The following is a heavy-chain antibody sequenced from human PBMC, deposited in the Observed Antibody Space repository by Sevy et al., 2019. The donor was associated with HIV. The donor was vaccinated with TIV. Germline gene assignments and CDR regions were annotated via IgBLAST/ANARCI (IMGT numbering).Heavy chain of an antibody. J-gene: IGHJ4*02. D-gene: IGHD3-22*01. CDR1: GFTFSSYS. V-gene: IGHV3-21*01. CDR2: ISSSSSYI. CDR3: ARNYDSSGYYSDY. Sequence: GESLKISCAASGFTFSSYSMNWVRQAPGKGLEWVSSISSSSSYIYYADSVKGRFTISRDNAKNSLYLQMNSLRAEDTAVYYCARNYDSSGYYSDYWGQGTLVTVSS.